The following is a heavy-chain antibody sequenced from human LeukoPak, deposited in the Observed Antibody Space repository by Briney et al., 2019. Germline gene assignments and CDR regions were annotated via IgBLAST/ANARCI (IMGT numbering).Heavy chain of an antibody. V-gene: IGHV4-39*01. Sequence: SQTLSLTCTVSGGSISSSSYYWGWIRQPPGKGLEWIGCIYYTGNTYYNPSLKSRVTISVDTSKNQFSLKLSSVTAADTAVYYCARHGGFSSAFSIDYWGQGTLVTVSS. CDR3: ARHGGFSSAFSIDY. J-gene: IGHJ4*02. CDR1: GGSISSSSYY. D-gene: IGHD3-22*01. CDR2: IYYTGNT.